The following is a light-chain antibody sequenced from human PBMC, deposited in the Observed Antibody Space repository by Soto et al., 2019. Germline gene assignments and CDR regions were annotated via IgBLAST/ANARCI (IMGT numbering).Light chain of an antibody. V-gene: IGLV2-8*01. CDR3: SSYAGNNNLV. CDR2: DVT. Sequence: QSALTQPPSASGSPGQSVTSSCTGTSSDVGGYNYVSWYQQHPGKAPKLMIYDVTKRPSGVPDRFSGSKSGNTASLTVSGLQAEDEADYYCSSYAGNNNLVFGGGTKVTVL. CDR1: SSDVGGYNY. J-gene: IGLJ2*01.